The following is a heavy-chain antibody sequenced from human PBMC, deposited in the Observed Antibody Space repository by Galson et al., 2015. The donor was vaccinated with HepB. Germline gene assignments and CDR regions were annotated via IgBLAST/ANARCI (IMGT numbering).Heavy chain of an antibody. J-gene: IGHJ5*02. D-gene: IGHD6-13*01. Sequence: SVKVSCKVSGSTLTELSMHWVRQAPGKGLEWMGGFDPEDGETIYAQKFQGRVTMTEDTSTDTAYMELSSLRSEDTAVYYCATALGIAEPNWFDPWGQGTLVTVSS. CDR2: FDPEDGET. V-gene: IGHV1-24*01. CDR1: GSTLTELS. CDR3: ATALGIAEPNWFDP.